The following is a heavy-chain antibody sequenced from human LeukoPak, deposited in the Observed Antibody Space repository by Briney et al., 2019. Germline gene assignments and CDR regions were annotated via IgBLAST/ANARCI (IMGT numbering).Heavy chain of an antibody. Sequence: GSSVKVSCKSSGGTFSNYAISWVRQAPGQGLEWMGGIIPIFGTANYAQKFQGRVTITADESTSTAYMELSSLRSEDTAVYYCARSPYVDTAMDPSFYFDYWGQGTLVTVSS. CDR1: GGTFSNYA. D-gene: IGHD5-18*01. V-gene: IGHV1-69*01. CDR3: ARSPYVDTAMDPSFYFDY. CDR2: IIPIFGTA. J-gene: IGHJ4*02.